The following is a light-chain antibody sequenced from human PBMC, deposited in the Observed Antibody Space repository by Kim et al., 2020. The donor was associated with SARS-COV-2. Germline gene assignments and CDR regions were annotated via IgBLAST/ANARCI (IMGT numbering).Light chain of an antibody. CDR3: QQHYTCPPT. J-gene: IGKJ1*01. Sequence: ATINCKSSQSVLYSSNNKNYLAWYQQKAGQPPKLLIYWASTRESGVPDRFSGSRSGTDFTLTISSLQAEDVAVYYCQQHYTCPPTFGQGTKVDIK. V-gene: IGKV4-1*01. CDR2: WAS. CDR1: QSVLYSSNNKNY.